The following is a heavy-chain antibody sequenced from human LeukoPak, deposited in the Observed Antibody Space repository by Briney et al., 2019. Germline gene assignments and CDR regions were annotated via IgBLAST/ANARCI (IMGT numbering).Heavy chain of an antibody. J-gene: IGHJ3*02. Sequence: PSQTLSLTCTVSGGSISSGVYYWSWIRQHPGKGLEWIGYIYYSGSTYYNPSLKSRVTISVDTSKNQFSLKLSSVTAADTAVYYCATGKSPDAFDIWGQGTMVTVSS. V-gene: IGHV4-31*03. CDR3: ATGKSPDAFDI. CDR1: GGSISSGVYY. CDR2: IYYSGST. D-gene: IGHD3-10*01.